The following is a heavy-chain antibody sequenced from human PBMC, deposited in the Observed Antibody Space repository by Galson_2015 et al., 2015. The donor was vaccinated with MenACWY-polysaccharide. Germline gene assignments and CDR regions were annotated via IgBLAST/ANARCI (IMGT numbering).Heavy chain of an antibody. CDR1: GFTFSEYS. V-gene: IGHV3-21*01. CDR2: ITTGSTY. D-gene: IGHD1-1*01. CDR3: ARSTDHWYLQL. J-gene: IGHJ2*01. Sequence: SLRLSCAASGFTFSEYSMNWVRHPPGQGLEWVSSITTGSTYADSVKDRFTTSRDNAKNSLYLQMNSLRAEDTAVYYCARSTDHWYLQLWGRGTLVTVSS.